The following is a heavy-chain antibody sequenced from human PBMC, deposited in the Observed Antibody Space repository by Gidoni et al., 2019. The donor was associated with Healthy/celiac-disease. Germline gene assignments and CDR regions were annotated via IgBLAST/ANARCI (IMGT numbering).Heavy chain of an antibody. J-gene: IGHJ2*01. CDR1: GFTFSSYW. CDR2: IKQDGSEK. Sequence: EVQLVESGGGLVQPGGSLRLSCAASGFTFSSYWMSWVRQAPGKGLEWVANIKQDGSEKYYVDSVKGRFTISRDNAKNSLYLQMNSLRAEDTAVYYCARVDDSSSWYKDWYFDLWGRGTLVTVSS. V-gene: IGHV3-7*01. D-gene: IGHD6-13*01. CDR3: ARVDDSSSWYKDWYFDL.